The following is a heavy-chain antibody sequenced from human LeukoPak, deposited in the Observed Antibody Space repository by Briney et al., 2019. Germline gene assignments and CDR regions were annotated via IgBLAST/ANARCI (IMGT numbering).Heavy chain of an antibody. CDR3: ARDGWEVPRGDPLDF. J-gene: IGHJ3*01. CDR2: VSAYTGQT. CDR1: GYIFIPYG. Sequence: ASVKVSRKTSGYIFIPYGMSWVRQAPGQTLEWMGWVSAYTGQTHCAPKFQGRLTVTTDKSTNTGYMELRSLKFDDTAVYYCARDGWEVPRGDPLDFWGQGTMVTVSS. D-gene: IGHD1-26*01. V-gene: IGHV1-18*01.